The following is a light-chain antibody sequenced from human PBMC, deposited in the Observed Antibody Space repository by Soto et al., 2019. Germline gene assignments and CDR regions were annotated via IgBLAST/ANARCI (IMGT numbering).Light chain of an antibody. CDR1: ASVSGIF. CDR3: QQYGSSPPSST. V-gene: IGKV3-20*01. Sequence: EIVLSQSPATLSVSPGERATLSCRAIASVSGIFAWYQQKPGQAPRLLIYGASSRATGIRDRVSGSGSGTDFALTISRLKPEDFAVYYCQQYGSSPPSSTFGQGTRLEIK. J-gene: IGKJ5*01. CDR2: GAS.